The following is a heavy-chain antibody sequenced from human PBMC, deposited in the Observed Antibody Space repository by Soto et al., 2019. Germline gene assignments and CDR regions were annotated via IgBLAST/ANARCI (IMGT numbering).Heavy chain of an antibody. CDR1: GFTFSSYG. D-gene: IGHD3-22*01. V-gene: IGHV3-30*03. CDR2: ISYDGSNK. J-gene: IGHJ4*02. Sequence: GGSLRLSCAASGFTFSSYGMHWFRQAPGKGLEWVAVISYDGSNKYYADSVKGRFTISRDNSKNTLYLQMNSLRAEDTAVYYCATGPYYYDSSGFDYWGQGTLVTVSS. CDR3: ATGPYYYDSSGFDY.